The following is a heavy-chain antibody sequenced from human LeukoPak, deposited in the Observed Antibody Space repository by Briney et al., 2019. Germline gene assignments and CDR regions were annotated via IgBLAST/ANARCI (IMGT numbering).Heavy chain of an antibody. V-gene: IGHV7-4-1*02. CDR2: IKTNTGNP. Sequence: GASVKVSCKASGYTFSSYVMNWVRQAPGQGLEWMGWIKTNTGNPTYAQGFTGRFVFSLDTSVSTAYLQISSLKAEDTAVYYCARSGAPLYYYYMDVWGKGTMVTVSS. J-gene: IGHJ6*03. D-gene: IGHD3-10*01. CDR3: ARSGAPLYYYYMDV. CDR1: GYTFSSYV.